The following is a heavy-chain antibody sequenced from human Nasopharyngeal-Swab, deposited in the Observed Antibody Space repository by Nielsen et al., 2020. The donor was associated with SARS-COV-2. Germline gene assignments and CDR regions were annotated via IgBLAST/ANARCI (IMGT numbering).Heavy chain of an antibody. D-gene: IGHD2-15*01. CDR1: GYSISSGYY. Sequence: SQTLSLTCAVSGYSISSGYYWGWIRQPPRRGLEWIGYIYYSGSTNYNPSLKSRVTISLDTSKNQFSLKLSSVTAADSAVYYCARDTRRGGVDYWGQGTLVTVSS. CDR2: IYYSGST. CDR3: ARDTRRGGVDY. V-gene: IGHV4-61*01. J-gene: IGHJ4*02.